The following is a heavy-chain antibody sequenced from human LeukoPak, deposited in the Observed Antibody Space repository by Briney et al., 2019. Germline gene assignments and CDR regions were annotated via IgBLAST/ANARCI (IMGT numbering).Heavy chain of an antibody. CDR3: ARYTGRNWGYSFDS. J-gene: IGHJ4*02. Sequence: PSETLSLTCAVSGYSISSGYYWSWIRQPPRKWLEWIATIHHSGMTYYNPSLNSRFTISVDTSKTQFSLKLTSVTAADTAIYSCARYTGRNWGYSFDSRGQGTLVTVSS. CDR1: GYSISSGYY. D-gene: IGHD7-27*01. CDR2: IHHSGMT. V-gene: IGHV4-38-2*01.